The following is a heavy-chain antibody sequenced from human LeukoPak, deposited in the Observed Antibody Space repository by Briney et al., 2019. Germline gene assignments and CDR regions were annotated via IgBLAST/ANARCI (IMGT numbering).Heavy chain of an antibody. CDR1: GFTFSSYS. CDR2: ISSSSSYI. J-gene: IGHJ3*02. D-gene: IGHD3-3*01. V-gene: IGHV3-21*01. CDR3: ARDRGYYDFWSGYHDAFDI. Sequence: GGSLRLSCAASGFTFSSYSMNWVRQAPGKGLEWVSSISSSSSYIYYADSVKGRFTISRDNAKNSLYLQMNSLRAEDTAVYYCARDRGYYDFWSGYHDAFDIWGQGTMVTVSS.